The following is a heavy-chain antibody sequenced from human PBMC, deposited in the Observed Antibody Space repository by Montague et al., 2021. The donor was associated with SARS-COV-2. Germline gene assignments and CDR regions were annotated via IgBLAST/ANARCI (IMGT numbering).Heavy chain of an antibody. CDR2: INHSGTT. Sequence: SETLSLTCAVYGGSFSGYYWTWIRQSPGKGLEWIAEINHSGTTNYNFNPSLRSRVTISVDTSKSQFSLKLSPVTAADTGVYYCARWDPQTLTLIGLRGKSASDYWGQGTRVTVSS. D-gene: IGHD4-23*01. CDR1: GGSFSGYY. CDR3: ARWDPQTLTLIGLRGKSASDY. J-gene: IGHJ4*02. V-gene: IGHV4-34*01.